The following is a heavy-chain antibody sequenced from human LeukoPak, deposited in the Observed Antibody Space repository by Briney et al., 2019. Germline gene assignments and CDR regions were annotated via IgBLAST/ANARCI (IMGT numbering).Heavy chain of an antibody. CDR3: AKDFKGLTIVSPGTFDY. CDR2: IYYSGST. V-gene: IGHV4-59*01. CDR1: GGSISSYY. Sequence: SETLSLTCTVSGGSISSYYWSWIRQPPGKGLEWIGYIYYSGSTNYNPSLKSRVTISVDTSKNQFSLKLSSVTAADTAVYYCAKDFKGLTIVSPGTFDYWGQGTLVTVSS. J-gene: IGHJ4*02. D-gene: IGHD6-13*01.